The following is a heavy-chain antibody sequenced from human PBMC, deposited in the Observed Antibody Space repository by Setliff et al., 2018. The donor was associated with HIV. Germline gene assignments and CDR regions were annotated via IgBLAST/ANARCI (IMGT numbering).Heavy chain of an antibody. D-gene: IGHD3-22*01. V-gene: IGHV1-2*04. J-gene: IGHJ4*02. CDR2: INPNNGGT. Sequence: VASVKVSCKASGYTFTSYGISWVRQAPGQGLEWMGWINPNNGGTNYAQKFQGWITMTRDTSISTAYMELSRLRSDDTAVYYCARGMDYYDTSGYYQYYFDYWGQGTLVTVSS. CDR3: ARGMDYYDTSGYYQYYFDY. CDR1: GYTFTSYG.